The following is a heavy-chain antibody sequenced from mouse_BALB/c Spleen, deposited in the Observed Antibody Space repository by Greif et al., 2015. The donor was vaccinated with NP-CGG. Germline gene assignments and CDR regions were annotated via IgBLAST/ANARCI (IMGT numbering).Heavy chain of an antibody. CDR1: GYTFTSYY. V-gene: IGHV1S81*02. CDR2: INPSNGGT. D-gene: IGHD1-1*01. CDR3: TRSDYYGPHFDY. Sequence: QVQLQQPGAELVKPGASVKLSCKASGYTFTSYYMYWVKQRPGQGLEWIGEINPSNGGTNFNEKFKSKATLTVDKSSSTVYMQLSSLTSEDSAVYYCTRSDYYGPHFDYWGQGTTLTVSS. J-gene: IGHJ2*01.